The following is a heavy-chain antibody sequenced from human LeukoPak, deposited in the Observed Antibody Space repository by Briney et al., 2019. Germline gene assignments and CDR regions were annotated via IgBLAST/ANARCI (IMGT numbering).Heavy chain of an antibody. CDR3: ARALKQQLVPLGY. V-gene: IGHV1-2*02. J-gene: IGHJ4*02. D-gene: IGHD6-13*01. CDR1: GYTFTGYY. CDR2: INPNSGGT. Sequence: ASVKVSCKASGYTFTGYYMHWVRQAPGRGLEWMGWINPNSGGTNYAQKFQGRVTMTRDTSISTAYMELSRLRSDDTAVYYCARALKQQLVPLGYWGQGTLVTVSS.